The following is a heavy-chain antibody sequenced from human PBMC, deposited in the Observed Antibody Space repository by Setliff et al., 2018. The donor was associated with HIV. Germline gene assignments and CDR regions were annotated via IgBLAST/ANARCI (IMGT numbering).Heavy chain of an antibody. CDR1: GYTFTNYD. CDR2: MNPNSGNT. V-gene: IGHV1-8*01. J-gene: IGHJ4*02. D-gene: IGHD2-8*01. CDR3: ARGNNGPIDY. Sequence: ASVKVSCKASGYTFTNYDINWVRQATGQGLEWMGWMNPNSGNTGYAQKFQGRVTMTRNTSISTVYMGLSSLRSEDTAMYYCARGNNGPIDYWGQGTLVTVSS.